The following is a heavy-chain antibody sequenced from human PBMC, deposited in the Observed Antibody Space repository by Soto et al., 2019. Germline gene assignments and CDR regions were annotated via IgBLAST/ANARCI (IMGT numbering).Heavy chain of an antibody. V-gene: IGHV4-4*02. D-gene: IGHD3-10*01. Sequence: SETLSLTCAVSGGSISSSNWWSWVSQPPGKGLEWIGKIYHSGSTNYNPSLKSRVTISVDKSKNQFSLKLSSVTAADTAVYYCARVYMVRGTIIRYFDYWGQGTLVTVS. CDR1: GGSISSSNW. J-gene: IGHJ4*02. CDR2: IYHSGST. CDR3: ARVYMVRGTIIRYFDY.